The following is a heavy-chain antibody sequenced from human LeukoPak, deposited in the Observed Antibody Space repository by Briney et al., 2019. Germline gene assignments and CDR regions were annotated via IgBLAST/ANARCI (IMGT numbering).Heavy chain of an antibody. CDR3: ARDYDSSGSFDY. CDR2: ISSTNNYI. CDR1: GCSFRSYT. Sequence: GGSLRLSCAASGCSFRSYTMTWVRQAPGKGLEWVSSISSTNNYIYYADSVKGRFTISRDNAKNSLYLQMNGLGAEDTAVYYCARDYDSSGSFDYWGRGTLVAVSS. D-gene: IGHD3-22*01. V-gene: IGHV3-21*01. J-gene: IGHJ4*02.